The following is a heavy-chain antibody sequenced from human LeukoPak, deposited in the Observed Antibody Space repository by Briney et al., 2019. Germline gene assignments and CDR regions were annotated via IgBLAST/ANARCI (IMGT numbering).Heavy chain of an antibody. CDR2: IVVGSGNT. D-gene: IGHD1-26*01. Sequence: GASVKVSCKASGFTFTSSAVHWVRQARGQGLEWIGWIVVGSGNTNYGQKFQERVTLTRDMSTSSAYMELSSLRSEDTAVYYCAAARKSGGELLFDLDYWGQGTLVTVSS. CDR1: GFTFTSSA. V-gene: IGHV1-58*01. CDR3: AAARKSGGELLFDLDY. J-gene: IGHJ4*02.